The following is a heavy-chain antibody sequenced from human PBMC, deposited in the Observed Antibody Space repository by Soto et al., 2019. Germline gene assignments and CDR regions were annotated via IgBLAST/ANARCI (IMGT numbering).Heavy chain of an antibody. CDR1: GYTFTSYY. Sequence: ASVKVSCKASGYTFTSYYMHWVRQAPGQGLEWMGIINPSGGSTSYAQKFQGRVTMTRDTSTSTVYMELSSLRSEDTAVYYCARRGDASWGAYYDILTGYYPNDGMDVWGQGTTVTVSS. CDR2: INPSGGST. D-gene: IGHD3-9*01. V-gene: IGHV1-46*01. J-gene: IGHJ6*02. CDR3: ARRGDASWGAYYDILTGYYPNDGMDV.